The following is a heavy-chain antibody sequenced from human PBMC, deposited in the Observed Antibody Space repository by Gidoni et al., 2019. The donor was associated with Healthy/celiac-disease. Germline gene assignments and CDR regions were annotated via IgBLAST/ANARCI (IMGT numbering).Heavy chain of an antibody. J-gene: IGHJ1*01. CDR2: IDPSDSYT. D-gene: IGHD3-10*01. Sequence: EVQLVQSGAEVKKPGESLRISCKGSGYSFTSYWISWVRQMPGKGLEWMKRIDPSDSYTNSSPSFQGHVTISADKSISTAYLQWSSLKASDTAMYYCAITATRITMVRGVITPSGYFQHWGQGTLVTVSS. CDR3: AITATRITMVRGVITPSGYFQH. CDR1: GYSFTSYW. V-gene: IGHV5-10-1*01.